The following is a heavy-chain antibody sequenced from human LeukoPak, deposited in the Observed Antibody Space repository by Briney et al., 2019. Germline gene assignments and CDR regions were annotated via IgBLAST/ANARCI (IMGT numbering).Heavy chain of an antibody. J-gene: IGHJ6*04. CDR3: AELGITMIGGV. Sequence: GGSLRLSCAVSGLTFNNYAMNWVRQAPGKGLEWVSYISSSGSTIYYADSVKGRFTISRDNAKNSLYLQMNSLRAEDTAVYYCAELGITMIGGVWGKGTTVTISS. D-gene: IGHD3-10*02. CDR2: ISSSGSTI. CDR1: GLTFNNYA. V-gene: IGHV3-48*03.